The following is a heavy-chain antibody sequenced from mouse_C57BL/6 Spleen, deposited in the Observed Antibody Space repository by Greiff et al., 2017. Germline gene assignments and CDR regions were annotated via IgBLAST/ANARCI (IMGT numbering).Heavy chain of an antibody. CDR2: IYPRSGNT. CDR3: ARELREFDY. V-gene: IGHV1-81*01. CDR1: GYTFTSYG. D-gene: IGHD1-1*01. J-gene: IGHJ2*01. Sequence: QVQLKQSGAELARPGASVKLSCKASGYTFTSYGISWVKQRTGQGLEWIGEIYPRSGNTYYNQKFKGKATVTADKSSSTAYMELRSLTSEDSAVSFCARELREFDYWGQGTTLTVSS.